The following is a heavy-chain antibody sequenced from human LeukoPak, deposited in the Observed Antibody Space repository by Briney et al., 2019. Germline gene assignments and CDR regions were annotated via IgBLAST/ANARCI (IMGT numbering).Heavy chain of an antibody. CDR3: ARDLATVTGNRYYYYYMDV. D-gene: IGHD4-17*01. CDR2: ISSSGSTI. V-gene: IGHV3-48*03. J-gene: IGHJ6*03. Sequence: GGSLRLSCAASGFTFSSYEMNWVRQAPGKGLEWVSYISSSGSTIYYADSVKGRFTISRDNAKNSLYLQMNSLRAEDTAVYYCARDLATVTGNRYYYYYMDVWGKGTTVTISS. CDR1: GFTFSSYE.